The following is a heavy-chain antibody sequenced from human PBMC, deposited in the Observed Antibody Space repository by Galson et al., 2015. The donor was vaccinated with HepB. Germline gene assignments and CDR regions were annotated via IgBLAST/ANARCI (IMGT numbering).Heavy chain of an antibody. CDR3: ARDGYFDWLPFRSGWFDP. Sequence: SVKVSCKASGGTFSSYAISWVRQAPGQGLEWMGWISAYNGNTNYAQKLQGRVTMTTDTSTSTAYMELRSLRSDDTAVYYCARDGYFDWLPFRSGWFDPWGQGTLVTVSS. J-gene: IGHJ5*02. V-gene: IGHV1-18*01. CDR1: GGTFSSYA. CDR2: ISAYNGNT. D-gene: IGHD3-9*01.